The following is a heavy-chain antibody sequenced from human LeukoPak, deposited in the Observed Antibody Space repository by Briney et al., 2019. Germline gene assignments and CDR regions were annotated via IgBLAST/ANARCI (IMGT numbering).Heavy chain of an antibody. CDR2: IYRGGNT. CDR3: ARAVTDGYSLDFYFDF. D-gene: IGHD5-24*01. V-gene: IGHV3-53*01. CDR1: DFTVASTY. J-gene: IGHJ4*02. Sequence: GGSLRLSCAAYDFTVASTYMTWLRQAPGKSLEWGSTIYRGGNTFYADSVKGRFTISRDTSKNTLNLDMNSLGVEDTAVYYCARAVTDGYSLDFYFDFWGQGTLVTVSS.